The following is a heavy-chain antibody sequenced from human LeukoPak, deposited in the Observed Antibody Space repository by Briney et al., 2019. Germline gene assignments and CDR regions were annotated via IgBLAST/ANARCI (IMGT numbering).Heavy chain of an antibody. CDR2: IYHSGST. Sequence: SETLSLTCTVSGYSISSGYYWGWIRQPPGKGLEWIGSIYHSGSTNYNPSLKSRVTISVDKSKNQFSLKLSSVTAADTAVYYCATYSSSPWFDPWGQGTLVTVSS. D-gene: IGHD6-6*01. CDR3: ATYSSSPWFDP. V-gene: IGHV4-38-2*02. CDR1: GYSISSGYY. J-gene: IGHJ5*02.